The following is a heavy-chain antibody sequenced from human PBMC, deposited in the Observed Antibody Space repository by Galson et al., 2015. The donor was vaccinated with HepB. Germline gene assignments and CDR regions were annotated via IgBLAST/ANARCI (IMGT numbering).Heavy chain of an antibody. Sequence: SVKVSCKASGYTFTSYAMHWVRQAPGQRLEWMGWINAGNGNTKYSQKFQGRVTITRDTSASTAYMELSSLRSEDTAVYYCARGGLGSSDKRGFDYWGQGTLVTVSS. J-gene: IGHJ4*02. D-gene: IGHD2-2*01. CDR1: GYTFTSYA. CDR3: ARGGLGSSDKRGFDY. V-gene: IGHV1-3*01. CDR2: INAGNGNT.